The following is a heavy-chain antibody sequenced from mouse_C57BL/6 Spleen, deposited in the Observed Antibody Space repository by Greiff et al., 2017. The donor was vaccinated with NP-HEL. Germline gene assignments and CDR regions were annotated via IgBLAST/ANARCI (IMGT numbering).Heavy chain of an antibody. J-gene: IGHJ4*01. CDR2: IRNTANGYTT. CDR1: GFTFTDYY. Sequence: EVKLMESGGGLVQPGGSLSLSCAASGFTFTDYYMSWVRQPPGKALEWLGFIRNTANGYTTEYSASVKGRFTISRDNSQSILYRQMNALRAEDSATYYCARYKPYYYAMDYWGQGTSVTVSS. CDR3: ARYKPYYYAMDY. V-gene: IGHV7-3*01.